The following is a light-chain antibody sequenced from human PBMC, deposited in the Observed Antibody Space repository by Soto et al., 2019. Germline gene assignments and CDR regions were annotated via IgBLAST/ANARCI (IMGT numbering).Light chain of an antibody. Sequence: EIVLTQYPGTLSLSPGERATLSCRASQGVSRHLAWYQQKPGQAPRLLIYDATTRATGIPARFSGSGSGTDFTLTISSLEPEDFAVYYCQHRRNWPITFGQGTRLEIK. V-gene: IGKV3-11*01. J-gene: IGKJ5*01. CDR1: QGVSRH. CDR2: DAT. CDR3: QHRRNWPIT.